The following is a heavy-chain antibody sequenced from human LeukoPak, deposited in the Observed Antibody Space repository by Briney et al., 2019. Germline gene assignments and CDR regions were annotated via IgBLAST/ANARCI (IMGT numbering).Heavy chain of an antibody. CDR2: INHSGST. V-gene: IGHV4-34*01. D-gene: IGHD3-10*01. J-gene: IGHJ6*02. Sequence: SETLSLTCTVSGGSISSYYWSWIRQPPGKGLEWIGEINHSGSTNYNPSLKSRVTIDTSKNQFSLKLSSVTAADTAVYYCARVRITMVRGVKSLDYYYYYGMDVWGQGTTVTVSS. CDR3: ARVRITMVRGVKSLDYYYYYGMDV. CDR1: GGSISSYY.